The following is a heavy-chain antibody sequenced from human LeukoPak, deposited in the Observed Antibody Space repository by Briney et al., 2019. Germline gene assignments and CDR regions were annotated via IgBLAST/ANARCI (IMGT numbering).Heavy chain of an antibody. J-gene: IGHJ4*02. Sequence: SETLSLTCAVYGGSFSGYYWSLIRQPPGKGLEWIGEIDHSGSTNYNPSLKSRVTISVDTSKNQFSLKLSSVTAADTAVYYCARSEKYYDFWSGYPNYFDYWGQGTLVTVSS. CDR2: IDHSGST. CDR1: GGSFSGYY. D-gene: IGHD3-3*01. V-gene: IGHV4-34*01. CDR3: ARSEKYYDFWSGYPNYFDY.